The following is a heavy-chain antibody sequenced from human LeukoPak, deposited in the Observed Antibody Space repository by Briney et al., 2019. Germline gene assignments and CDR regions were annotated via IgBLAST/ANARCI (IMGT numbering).Heavy chain of an antibody. Sequence: PSETLSLTCTVSGGSISSYYWSWIRQPPGKGLEWIGRIYTSGSTNYNPSLKSRVTISVDKSKNQFSLKLSSVTAADTAVYYCAREADTNAEDWFDPWGQGTLVTVSS. CDR3: AREADTNAEDWFDP. CDR2: IYTSGST. V-gene: IGHV4-4*07. CDR1: GGSISSYY. J-gene: IGHJ5*02.